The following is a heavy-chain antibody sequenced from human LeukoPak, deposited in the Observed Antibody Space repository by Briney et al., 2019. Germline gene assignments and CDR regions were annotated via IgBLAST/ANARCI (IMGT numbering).Heavy chain of an antibody. Sequence: GGSLRLSCAASGFTFSRYDMIWVPRAPGKGLEGVSYISGSGGNIFYADSVKGRFTIYRDNSKNTLYLQMNSLRAEDTAVYYCAKRGGSGSGLHLDYWGQGTLVTVSS. D-gene: IGHD6-19*01. J-gene: IGHJ4*02. CDR1: GFTFSRYD. CDR3: AKRGGSGSGLHLDY. CDR2: ISGSGGNI. V-gene: IGHV3-23*01.